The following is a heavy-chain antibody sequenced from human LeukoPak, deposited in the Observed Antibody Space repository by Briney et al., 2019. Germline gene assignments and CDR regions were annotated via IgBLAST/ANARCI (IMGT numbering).Heavy chain of an antibody. CDR2: ISAYNGNT. D-gene: IGHD3-9*01. J-gene: IGHJ4*02. V-gene: IGHV1-18*01. CDR1: GYTFTSYG. Sequence: PGESLKIFCKASGYTFTSYGISWVRQAPGQGLEWMGWISAYNGNTNYAQKLQGRVTMTTDTSTSTAYMELRSLRSDDTAVYYCARYSGDFDWLLHELILFDYWGQGTLVTVSS. CDR3: ARYSGDFDWLLHELILFDY.